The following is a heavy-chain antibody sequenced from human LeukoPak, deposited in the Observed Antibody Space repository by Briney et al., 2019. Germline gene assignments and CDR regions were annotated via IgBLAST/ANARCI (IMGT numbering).Heavy chain of an antibody. CDR1: GGSISSYY. CDR2: IYYSGST. CDR3: ARSYLVGAIHFDY. V-gene: IGHV4-59*12. D-gene: IGHD1-26*01. Sequence: SETLSLTCTVSGGSISSYYWSWIRQPPGKGLEWIGYIYYSGSTNYNPSLKSRVTISVDMSKNQFSLKLSSVTAADTAVYYCARSYLVGAIHFDYWGQGTLVTVSS. J-gene: IGHJ4*02.